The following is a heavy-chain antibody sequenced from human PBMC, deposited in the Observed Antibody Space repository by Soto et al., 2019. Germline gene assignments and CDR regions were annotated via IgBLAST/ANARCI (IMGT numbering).Heavy chain of an antibody. CDR3: ARLVVTGTTLDPYFYFYMDA. D-gene: IGHD1-1*01. CDR2: ISYDGSNK. V-gene: IGHV3-30*04. CDR1: GFTFSSYA. J-gene: IGHJ6*03. Sequence: GGSLRLSCAASGFTFSSYAMHWVRQAPGKGLEWVAVISYDGSNKYYAESVKGRFTISRDNSKNTLYLQMNSLRAEDTAVYYCARLVVTGTTLDPYFYFYMDAWGKGTTVTFSS.